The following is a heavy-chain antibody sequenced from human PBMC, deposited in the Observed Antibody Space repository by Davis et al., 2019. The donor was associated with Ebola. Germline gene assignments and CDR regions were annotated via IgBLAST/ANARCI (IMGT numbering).Heavy chain of an antibody. Sequence: GSLRLSCAVYGGSFSGYYWSWIRQPPGKGLEWIGEINHSGSTNYNPSLKSRVTISVDTSKNQFSLKLSSVTAADTAVYYCARDVVVAGGYYYYGMDVWGQGTTVTVSS. CDR3: ARDVVVAGGYYYYGMDV. D-gene: IGHD6-19*01. J-gene: IGHJ6*02. CDR2: INHSGST. V-gene: IGHV4-34*01. CDR1: GGSFSGYY.